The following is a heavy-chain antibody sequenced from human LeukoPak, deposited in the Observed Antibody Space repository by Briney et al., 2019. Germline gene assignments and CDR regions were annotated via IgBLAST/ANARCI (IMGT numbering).Heavy chain of an antibody. CDR3: ARARGAVAGYFDY. J-gene: IGHJ4*02. Sequence: SETLSLTCAVHGGSFSGYYWSWIRQPPGKGLEWIGEINHSGSTNYNPSLKSRVTISADTSKNQFSLKLSSVTAADTAVYYCARARGAVAGYFDYWGQETLVTVSS. CDR2: INHSGST. V-gene: IGHV4-34*01. CDR1: GGSFSGYY. D-gene: IGHD6-19*01.